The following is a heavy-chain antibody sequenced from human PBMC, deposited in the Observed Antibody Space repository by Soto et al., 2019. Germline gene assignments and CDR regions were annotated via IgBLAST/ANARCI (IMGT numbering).Heavy chain of an antibody. V-gene: IGHV4-59*01. CDR3: ARGDYYDSSGYSFDY. J-gene: IGHJ4*02. Sequence: PSETLSLTCTVSGGSISNYYWTWVRQPPGKGLEWIGYVYYSGSTNYNPSLESRVTISIDASKNQFSLKMKSVTAADTAVYYCARGDYYDSSGYSFDYWGQGTLVTVS. CDR2: VYYSGST. CDR1: GGSISNYY. D-gene: IGHD3-22*01.